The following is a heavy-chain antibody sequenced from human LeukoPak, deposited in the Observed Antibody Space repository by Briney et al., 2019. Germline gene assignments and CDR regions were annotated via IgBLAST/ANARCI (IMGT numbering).Heavy chain of an antibody. CDR2: ISGSGGST. D-gene: IGHD2-2*01. CDR3: ARLNCSSTSCYEEYYYYYMDV. J-gene: IGHJ6*03. V-gene: IGHV3-23*01. Sequence: GGSLRLSCAASGFTFSSYAMSWVRQAPGKGLEWVSAISGSGGSTYYADSVKGRFTISRDNSKNTLYLQMNSLRAEDTAVYYCARLNCSSTSCYEEYYYYYMDVWGKGTTVTVSS. CDR1: GFTFSSYA.